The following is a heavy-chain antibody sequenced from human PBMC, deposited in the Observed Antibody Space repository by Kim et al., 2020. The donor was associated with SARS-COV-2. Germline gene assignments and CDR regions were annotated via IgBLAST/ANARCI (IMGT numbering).Heavy chain of an antibody. CDR2: N. Sequence: NAYAPSVKSRITVNPDTSKNQFSLQLNSVTPEDTAVYYCTRVVAASGFDYWGQGTLVTVSS. D-gene: IGHD6-13*01. CDR3: TRVVAASGFDY. J-gene: IGHJ4*02. V-gene: IGHV6-1*01.